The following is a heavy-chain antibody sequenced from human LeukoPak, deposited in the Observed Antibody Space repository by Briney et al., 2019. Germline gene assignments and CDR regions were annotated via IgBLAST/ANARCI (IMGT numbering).Heavy chain of an antibody. D-gene: IGHD2-21*02. CDR3: ARGLSDVVTENYYMDV. J-gene: IGHJ6*03. Sequence: PSETLSLTCTVSGGSISSYYWSWIRQPPEKGLEWIGYIYYSGSTNYNPSLKSRVTISVDSSKNQFSLKLSSVTAADTAVYYCARGLSDVVTENYYMDVWGKGTTVTVSS. V-gene: IGHV4-59*01. CDR2: IYYSGST. CDR1: GGSISSYY.